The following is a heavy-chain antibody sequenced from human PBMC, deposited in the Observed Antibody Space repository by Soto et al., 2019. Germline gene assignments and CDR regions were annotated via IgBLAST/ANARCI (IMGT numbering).Heavy chain of an antibody. CDR3: ASTPEQRSYYYYGMDV. V-gene: IGHV4-61*08. D-gene: IGHD1-1*01. CDR1: GASVSSSDYC. CDR2: IHYSGST. J-gene: IGHJ6*02. Sequence: ETLSLTCTVSGASVSSSDYCWSWLRQTPGKELQWIGYIHYSGSTNYNPSLKSRVTISVDTSKNQFSLKLTSVITADTAIYYCASTPEQRSYYYYGMDVWGQGTTVTVSS.